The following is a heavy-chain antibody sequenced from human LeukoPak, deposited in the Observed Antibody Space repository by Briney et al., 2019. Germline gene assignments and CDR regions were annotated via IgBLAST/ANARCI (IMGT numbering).Heavy chain of an antibody. CDR2: ISAYNGNT. Sequence: ASVKVSCKASGYTFTSYGISWVRQAPGQGLEWRGWISAYNGNTNYEQKLQGRVTMTTDTSTSTAYMELRSLRSDDTAVYYCARLADRYCSGSSCYSDYWGQGTLVTVSS. V-gene: IGHV1-18*01. J-gene: IGHJ4*02. CDR3: ARLADRYCSGSSCYSDY. D-gene: IGHD2-15*01. CDR1: GYTFTSYG.